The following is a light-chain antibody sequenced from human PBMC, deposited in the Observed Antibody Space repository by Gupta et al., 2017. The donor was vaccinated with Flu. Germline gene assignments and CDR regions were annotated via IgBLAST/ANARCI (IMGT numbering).Light chain of an antibody. Sequence: QSALTQAPSVSGAPGQTVLLSSSGGTTNGGSHAVSWYHQLPGRAPQFVIFDYNVRPSGVPDRFSASKFGTSASLAIRGLQAEDEGDYYCAAWDVNLNGRVFGGGTRLTV. V-gene: IGLV1-44*01. J-gene: IGLJ3*02. CDR3: AAWDVNLNGRV. CDR2: DYN. CDR1: TTNGGSHA.